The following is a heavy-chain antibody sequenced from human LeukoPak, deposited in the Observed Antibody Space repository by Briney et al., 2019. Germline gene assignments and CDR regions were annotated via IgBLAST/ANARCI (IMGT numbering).Heavy chain of an antibody. CDR3: AHYLAAAGYFDY. D-gene: IGHD6-13*01. V-gene: IGHV2-5*02. Sequence: SGPTLVKPTQTLTLTCTFSGFSLSTSGVGVGWIRQPPGKALEWLALIYGDDDKRYSPSLKSRLTITKDTSKNQVVLTMNNMDPVDTATYYCAHYLAAAGYFDYWGQGNLVTVSS. CDR1: GFSLSTSGVG. CDR2: IYGDDDK. J-gene: IGHJ4*02.